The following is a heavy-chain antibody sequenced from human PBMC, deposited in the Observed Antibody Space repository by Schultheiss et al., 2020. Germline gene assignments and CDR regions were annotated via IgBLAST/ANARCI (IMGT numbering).Heavy chain of an antibody. V-gene: IGHV4-39*01. CDR2: IYYSGST. D-gene: IGHD6-13*01. CDR1: GGSISSSSYY. Sequence: SETLSLTCTVSGGSISSSSYYWGWIRQPPGKGLEWIESIYYSGSTYYNPSLKSRVTISVDTSKNQFSLKLSSVTAADTAVYYCAGYRTVGIWLFDYWGQGTLVTVSS. J-gene: IGHJ4*02. CDR3: AGYRTVGIWLFDY.